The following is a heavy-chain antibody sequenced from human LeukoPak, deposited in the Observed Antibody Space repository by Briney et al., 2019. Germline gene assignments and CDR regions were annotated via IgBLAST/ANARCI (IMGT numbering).Heavy chain of an antibody. CDR2: IYYSGST. Sequence: SETLSLTCTVSGGSISSYYWSWIRQPPGKGLEWIGYIYYSGSTNYNPSLKSRVTISVDTSKNQFSLKLSSVTAADTAVYYCARREYRMATNYWGQGTLVTVSS. J-gene: IGHJ4*02. CDR3: ARREYRMATNY. D-gene: IGHD5-24*01. CDR1: GGSISSYY. V-gene: IGHV4-59*12.